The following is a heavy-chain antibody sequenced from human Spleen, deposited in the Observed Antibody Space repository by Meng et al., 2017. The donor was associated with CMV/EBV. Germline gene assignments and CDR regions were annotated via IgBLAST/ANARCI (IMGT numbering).Heavy chain of an antibody. D-gene: IGHD5-12*01. V-gene: IGHV1-69*10. CDR2: IIPMLDIT. CDR3: ARVSSRGYDSAARNSYYHYGMDV. CDR1: GGTFSNYT. J-gene: IGHJ6*02. Sequence: SVNVSCKASGGTFSNYTISWVRQAPGQGLELMGGIIPMLDITNYAQKFQGRVKITADKSTSAAYMELSSLRSEDTAVYYCARVSSRGYDSAARNSYYHYGMDVWGQGTTVTVSS.